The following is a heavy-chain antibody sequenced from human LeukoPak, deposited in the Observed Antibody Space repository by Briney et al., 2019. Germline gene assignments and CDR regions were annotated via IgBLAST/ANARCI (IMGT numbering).Heavy chain of an antibody. D-gene: IGHD3-16*01. CDR3: TRDGPFGGNSYFDY. Sequence: GGSLRLSCTASGFTFGGYAVSWVRQAPGKGLEWVGFIRSKAYGGTTEYAASVKGRFTISRDDSKGIAYLQMNSLNTEDTAIYYCTRDGPFGGNSYFDYWGQGTLVTVSS. J-gene: IGHJ4*02. CDR2: IRSKAYGGTT. V-gene: IGHV3-49*04. CDR1: GFTFGGYA.